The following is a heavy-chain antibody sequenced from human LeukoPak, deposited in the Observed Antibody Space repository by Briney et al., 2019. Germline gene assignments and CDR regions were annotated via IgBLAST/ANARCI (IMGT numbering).Heavy chain of an antibody. CDR3: ARDGHMAGIDY. J-gene: IGHJ4*02. Sequence: PGRSLRLSCAASGFTFSSYWMSWVRQAPGKGLEWVANIKQDGSEKYYVDSVKGRFTISRNNAKNSLYLQMNSLRAEDTAVYYCARDGHMAGIDYWGQGTLVTVSS. CDR1: GFTFSSYW. V-gene: IGHV3-7*01. CDR2: IKQDGSEK. D-gene: IGHD1-14*01.